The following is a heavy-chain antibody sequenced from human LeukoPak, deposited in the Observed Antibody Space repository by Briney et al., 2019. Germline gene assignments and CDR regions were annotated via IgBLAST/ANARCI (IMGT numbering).Heavy chain of an antibody. J-gene: IGHJ4*02. CDR2: ISGGGAAI. CDR1: GFTFSNYA. V-gene: IGHV3-23*01. D-gene: IGHD3-22*01. Sequence: GGSLRLSCAASGFTFSNYAMSWVRQTPGKGLQWVSGISGGGAAIYYADSVKGRFTISRDNSKNTLYLQMNSLRAEDTAVYFCARDGFDYYDSSGFPYFDYWGQGTLVTVSS. CDR3: ARDGFDYYDSSGFPYFDY.